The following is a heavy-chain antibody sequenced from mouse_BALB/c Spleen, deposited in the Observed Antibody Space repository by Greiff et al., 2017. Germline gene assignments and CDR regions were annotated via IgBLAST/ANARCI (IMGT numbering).Heavy chain of an antibody. J-gene: IGHJ4*01. CDR3: ARKTGTAPMDY. CDR2: ISSGGSYT. Sequence: EVHLVESGGGLVKPGGSLKLSCAASGFTFSSYAMSWVRQSPEKRLEWVAEISSGGSYTYYPDTVTGRFTISRDNAKNTLYLEMSSLRSEDTAMYYCARKTGTAPMDYWGQGTSVTVSS. CDR1: GFTFSSYA. D-gene: IGHD4-1*01. V-gene: IGHV5-9-4*01.